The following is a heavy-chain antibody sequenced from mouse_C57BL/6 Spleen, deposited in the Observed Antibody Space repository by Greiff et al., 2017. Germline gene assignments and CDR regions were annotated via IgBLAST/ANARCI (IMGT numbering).Heavy chain of an antibody. Sequence: EVMLVESEGGLVQPGSSMKLSCTASGFTFSDYYMAWVRQVPEKGLEWVANINYDGSSAYYLDSLYSRFIISRDTTENIIYLLMGSLKCEDTATYYCAREGELGPYYYAMDYWGQGTSVTVSS. V-gene: IGHV5-16*01. J-gene: IGHJ4*01. CDR1: GFTFSDYY. CDR3: AREGELGPYYYAMDY. D-gene: IGHD4-1*01. CDR2: INYDGSSA.